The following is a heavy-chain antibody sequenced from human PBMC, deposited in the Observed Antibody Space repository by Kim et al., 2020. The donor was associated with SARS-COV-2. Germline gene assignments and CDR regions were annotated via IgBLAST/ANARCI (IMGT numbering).Heavy chain of an antibody. J-gene: IGHJ6*02. CDR1: GFSLSTSGMC. D-gene: IGHD3-3*01. CDR2: IDWDDDK. CDR3: ARSPYYDFWSGPSHYYYGMDV. Sequence: SGPTLVNLTQTLTLTCTFSGFSLSTSGMCVSWIRQPPGKALEWLALIDWDDDKYYSTSLKTRLTISKDTSKNQVVLTMTNMDPVDTATYYCARSPYYDFWSGPSHYYYGMDVWGQGTTVTVSS. V-gene: IGHV2-70*01.